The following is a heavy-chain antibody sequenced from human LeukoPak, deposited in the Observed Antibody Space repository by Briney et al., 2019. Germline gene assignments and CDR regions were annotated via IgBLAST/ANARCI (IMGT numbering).Heavy chain of an antibody. J-gene: IGHJ3*02. CDR2: ISSSGSTI. V-gene: IGHV3-48*03. Sequence: GGSLRLSCAASGFTFSSYEMNWVRQAPGKGLEWVSYISSSGSTIYYADSVKGRFTISRDNAKNSLYLQMHSLRAEDTAVYYCAATNWGYAFDIWGQGTMVTVSS. D-gene: IGHD7-27*01. CDR3: AATNWGYAFDI. CDR1: GFTFSSYE.